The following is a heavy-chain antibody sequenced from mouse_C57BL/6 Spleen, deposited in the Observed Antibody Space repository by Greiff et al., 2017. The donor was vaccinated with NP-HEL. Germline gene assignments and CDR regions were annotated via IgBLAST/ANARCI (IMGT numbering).Heavy chain of an antibody. Sequence: QVQLQQSGPELVKPGASVKISCKASGYAFSSSWMNWVKQRPGKGLEWIGRIYPGDGDTNYNGKFKGKATLTADKSSSTAYMQLSSLTSEDSAVYFCARQTHYGSSWLGYFDVWGTGTTVTVSS. D-gene: IGHD1-1*01. CDR2: IYPGDGDT. CDR1: GYAFSSSW. V-gene: IGHV1-82*01. J-gene: IGHJ1*03. CDR3: ARQTHYGSSWLGYFDV.